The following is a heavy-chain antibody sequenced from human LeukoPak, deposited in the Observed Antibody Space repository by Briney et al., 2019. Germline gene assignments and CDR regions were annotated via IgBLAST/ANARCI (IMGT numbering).Heavy chain of an antibody. J-gene: IGHJ3*02. CDR1: GGSISSYY. V-gene: IGHV4-59*12. D-gene: IGHD3-3*01. CDR2: IYYSGST. Sequence: SETLSLTCTVSGGSISSYYWSWIRQPPGKGLEWIGYIYYSGSTNYNPSLKSRVTISVDTSKNQFSLKLSSVTAADTAVYYCARGHPYYDFWSGYLGNDAFDIWGQGTMVTVSS. CDR3: ARGHPYYDFWSGYLGNDAFDI.